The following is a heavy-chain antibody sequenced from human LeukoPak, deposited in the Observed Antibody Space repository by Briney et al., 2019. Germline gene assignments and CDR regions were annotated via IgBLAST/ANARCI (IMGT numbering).Heavy chain of an antibody. CDR2: IYYSGST. CDR1: GGSISSGGYY. Sequence: PSETLSLTCTVSGGSISSGGYYWSWIRQHPGKGLEWIGYIYYSGSTNYNPSLKSRVTMSVDTSKNQFSLKLSSVTAADTAVYYCARGIGGGPRRFELESYYYMDVWGKGTTVTVSS. V-gene: IGHV4-61*08. CDR3: ARGIGGGPRRFELESYYYMDV. J-gene: IGHJ6*03. D-gene: IGHD3-16*01.